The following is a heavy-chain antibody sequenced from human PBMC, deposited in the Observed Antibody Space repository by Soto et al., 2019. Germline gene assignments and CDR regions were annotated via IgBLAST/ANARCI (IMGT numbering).Heavy chain of an antibody. CDR2: IWYDGSNK. J-gene: IGHJ4*02. Sequence: ESGGGVVQPGRSLRLSCAASGFTFSSYGMHWVRQAPGKGLEWVAVIWYDGSNKYYADSVKGRFTISRDNSKNTLYLQMNSLRAEDTAVYYCARDGDIVVVPAATLDYWGQGTLVTVSS. CDR1: GFTFSSYG. CDR3: ARDGDIVVVPAATLDY. D-gene: IGHD2-2*01. V-gene: IGHV3-33*01.